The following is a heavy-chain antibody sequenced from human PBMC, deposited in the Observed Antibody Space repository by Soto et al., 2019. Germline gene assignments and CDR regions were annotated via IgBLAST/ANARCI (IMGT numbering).Heavy chain of an antibody. Sequence: SETLSLTCAVYGGSFSGYYWSWIRQPPGKGLEWIGEINHSGSTNYNPSLKSRVTISVDTSKNQFSLKLSSVTAADTAVYYCARHPTREDFWSGEIDYYYYYMDVWGKGTTVTVSS. V-gene: IGHV4-34*01. CDR1: GGSFSGYY. J-gene: IGHJ6*03. CDR3: ARHPTREDFWSGEIDYYYYYMDV. CDR2: INHSGST. D-gene: IGHD3-3*01.